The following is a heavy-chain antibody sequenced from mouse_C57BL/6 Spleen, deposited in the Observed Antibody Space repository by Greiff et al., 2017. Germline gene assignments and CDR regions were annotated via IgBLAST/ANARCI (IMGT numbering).Heavy chain of an antibody. D-gene: IGHD1-1*01. Sequence: EVQLQQSGAELVKPGASVKLSCTASGFNIKDYYMHWVKQRTEQGLEWIGRIDPEDGDTKYAPKLQGKTTITADTSSNTAYRQLSSRTSEDTAFYYCATYNYGSSYPYYFDYWGQGTTLTVSS. V-gene: IGHV14-2*01. CDR2: IDPEDGDT. CDR1: GFNIKDYY. J-gene: IGHJ2*01. CDR3: ATYNYGSSYPYYFDY.